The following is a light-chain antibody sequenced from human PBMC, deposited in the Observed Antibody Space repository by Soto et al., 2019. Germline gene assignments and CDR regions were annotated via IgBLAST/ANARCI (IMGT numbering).Light chain of an antibody. J-gene: IGKJ1*01. CDR2: GAS. V-gene: IGKV3-20*01. CDR3: QQYGSSPLT. Sequence: ESVLTQSPGTLSLSPGERATLSCRASQSVSSSYLAWYQQKPGQAPRLLIYGASSRATGIPDRFSGSGSGKDFTLTISRLEPEDFAVYYCQQYGSSPLTFGQGTKVDIK. CDR1: QSVSSSY.